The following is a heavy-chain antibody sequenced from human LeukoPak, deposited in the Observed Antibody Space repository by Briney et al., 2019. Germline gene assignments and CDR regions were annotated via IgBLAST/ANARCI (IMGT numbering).Heavy chain of an antibody. Sequence: TGGSLRLSCAASGFTFSSYAMSWVRQAPGKGLEWVANIKQDGSEKYYVDSVKGRFTISRDNAKNSLYLQMNSLRAEDTAVYYCARESGWTPDYWGQGTLVTVSS. D-gene: IGHD6-19*01. CDR2: IKQDGSEK. CDR3: ARESGWTPDY. J-gene: IGHJ4*02. CDR1: GFTFSSYA. V-gene: IGHV3-7*01.